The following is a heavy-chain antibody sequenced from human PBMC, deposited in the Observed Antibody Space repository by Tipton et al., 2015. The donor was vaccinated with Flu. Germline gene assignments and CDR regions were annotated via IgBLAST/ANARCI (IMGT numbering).Heavy chain of an antibody. CDR3: AMVLSGSGWSADYFDY. CDR2: MNPNSGNT. Sequence: QVQLVQSGAEVKKPGASVKVSCKASGYTFTSYDINWVRQATGQGLEWMGWMNPNSGNTGYAQKFQGRVTITRNTSISTAYMELSSLRSEDTAVYYCAMVLSGSGWSADYFDYWGQGTLVTVSS. V-gene: IGHV1-8*03. D-gene: IGHD6-19*01. CDR1: GYTFTSYD. J-gene: IGHJ4*02.